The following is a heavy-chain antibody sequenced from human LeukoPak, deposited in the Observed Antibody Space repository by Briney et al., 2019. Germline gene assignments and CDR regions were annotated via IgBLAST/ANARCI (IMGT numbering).Heavy chain of an antibody. CDR1: GGTFSSYA. D-gene: IGHD6-6*01. CDR2: IIPIFGTA. V-gene: IGHV1-69*01. Sequence: SVKVSCKASGGTFSSYAISWVRQAPGQGLEWMGGIIPIFGTANYAQKFQGRVTITADESTSTAYMELSRLRSDDTAVYYCARVGIAARLRYYFDYWGQGTLVTVSS. J-gene: IGHJ4*02. CDR3: ARVGIAARLRYYFDY.